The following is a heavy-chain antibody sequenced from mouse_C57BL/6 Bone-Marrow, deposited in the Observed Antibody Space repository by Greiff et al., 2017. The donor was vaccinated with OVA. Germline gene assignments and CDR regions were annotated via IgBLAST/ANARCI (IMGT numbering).Heavy chain of an antibody. J-gene: IGHJ3*01. CDR3: ARGGYDYDGKALFAY. D-gene: IGHD2-4*01. CDR1: GYTFTSYW. V-gene: IGHV1-59*01. Sequence: QVQLQQPGAELVRPGTSVKLSCKASGYTFTSYWMHWVKQRPGQGLEWIGVIDPSDSYTNYNQKFKGKATLTVDTSSSTAYMQLSSLTSEDSAVYYCARGGYDYDGKALFAYWGQGTLVTVSA. CDR2: IDPSDSYT.